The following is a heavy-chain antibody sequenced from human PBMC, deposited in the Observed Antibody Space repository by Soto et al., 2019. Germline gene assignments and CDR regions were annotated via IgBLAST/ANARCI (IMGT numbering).Heavy chain of an antibody. V-gene: IGHV3-21*01. D-gene: IGHD2-21*02. J-gene: IGHJ3*02. CDR3: ARDRGGDLKAFDI. CDR1: GFTFSTYS. CDR2: ISSSRIYI. Sequence: EVQLVESGGGLVKPEGSLRLSCAASGFTFSTYSMNWVRQAPGKGLEWVSSISSSRIYIYYADSVKGRFTNSRDNAKNSLYLKINSLRAEDTAVYYCARDRGGDLKAFDIWGQGTMVTDSS.